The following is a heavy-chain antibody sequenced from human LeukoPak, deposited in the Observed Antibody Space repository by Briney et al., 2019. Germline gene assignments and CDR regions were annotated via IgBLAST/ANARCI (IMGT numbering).Heavy chain of an antibody. CDR1: GYTFTNYG. Sequence: ASVKVSCKASGYTFTNYGLSWVRQAPGQGLEWMGWISPYNGNTNYAQKLQGRVIVTTDTSTTTAYMELRGLRSDDTAVYYCTRTVLDCKNGVCYDYWGQGTLVTVSS. CDR3: TRTVLDCKNGVCYDY. D-gene: IGHD2-8*01. CDR2: ISPYNGNT. J-gene: IGHJ4*02. V-gene: IGHV1-18*01.